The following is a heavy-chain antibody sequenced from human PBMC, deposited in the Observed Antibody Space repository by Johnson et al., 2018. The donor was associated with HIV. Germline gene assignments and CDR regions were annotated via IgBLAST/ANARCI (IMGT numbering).Heavy chain of an antibody. J-gene: IGHJ3*02. CDR2: ISSSGSSI. CDR1: GFTFSDYF. V-gene: IGHV3-11*04. CDR3: ARRRRYGDYFADAFDI. D-gene: IGHD4-17*01. Sequence: QVQLVESGGGLVKPGGSLRLSCKASGFTFSDYFMSWIRQAPGKGLECISYISSSGSSIYYTDSLKGRLTISRDNAKNSLYLQMNSLKAEDTAVYYCARRRRYGDYFADAFDIWGQGTMVTVSS.